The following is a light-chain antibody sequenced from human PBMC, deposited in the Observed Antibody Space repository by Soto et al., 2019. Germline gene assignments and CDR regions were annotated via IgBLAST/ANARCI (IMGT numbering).Light chain of an antibody. V-gene: IGKV1-39*01. CDR2: GAS. CDR3: QQTSNTPQT. Sequence: DIQMTQSPSSLSASVGDRVTITCRASQNIDIYLHWYQQKPGTAPKLLIYGASSLQSGVPSRFSGSGSETDFTLTIRSLQPEDFATYYCQQTSNTPQTFGGGTKVEIK. J-gene: IGKJ4*01. CDR1: QNIDIY.